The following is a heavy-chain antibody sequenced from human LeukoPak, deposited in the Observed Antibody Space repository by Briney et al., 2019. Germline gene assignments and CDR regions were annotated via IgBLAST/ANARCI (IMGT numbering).Heavy chain of an antibody. CDR2: ISGSGGST. J-gene: IGHJ6*03. Sequence: GGSLRLSCAASGFTFSSYAMSWVRQAPGKGLEWVSVISGSGGSTYYADSVRGRFTISRDSSKNTLYLQMNSLRAEDTAVYYCANGAFRLYYIDVWGKGTTVTVSS. CDR3: ANGAFRLYYIDV. CDR1: GFTFSSYA. D-gene: IGHD3-16*01. V-gene: IGHV3-23*01.